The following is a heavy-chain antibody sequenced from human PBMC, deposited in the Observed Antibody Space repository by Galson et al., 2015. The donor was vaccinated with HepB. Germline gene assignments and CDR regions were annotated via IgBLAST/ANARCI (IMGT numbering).Heavy chain of an antibody. Sequence: SLRLSCAASGFTFDDYAMHWVRQAPGKGLEWVSLISWDGGSTYYADSVKGRFTISRDNSKNSLYLQMNSLRAEDTALYYCAKDKGYSYGYGFYDYWGQGTLVTVSS. CDR2: ISWDGGST. J-gene: IGHJ4*02. V-gene: IGHV3-43D*03. D-gene: IGHD5-18*01. CDR3: AKDKGYSYGYGFYDY. CDR1: GFTFDDYA.